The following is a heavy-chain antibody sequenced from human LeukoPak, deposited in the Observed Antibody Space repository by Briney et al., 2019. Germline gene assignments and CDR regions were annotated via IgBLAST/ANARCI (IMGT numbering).Heavy chain of an antibody. J-gene: IGHJ4*02. CDR3: ARDVGIAVADVHY. V-gene: IGHV3-21*01. D-gene: IGHD6-19*01. CDR1: GFTFRSFS. CDR2: ISSSSSYI. Sequence: GGSVRLLCAPSGFTFRSFSVKWVRQAPGKGRGWVSSISSSSSYIYYADSVKGRFTISRDNAKNSLYLQMNSLRAEDTAVYYCARDVGIAVADVHYGRRGTLVTVSS.